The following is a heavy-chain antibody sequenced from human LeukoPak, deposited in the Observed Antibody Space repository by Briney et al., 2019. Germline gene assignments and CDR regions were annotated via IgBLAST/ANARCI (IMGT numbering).Heavy chain of an antibody. J-gene: IGHJ4*02. CDR1: GFTFSSYA. V-gene: IGHV3-23*01. D-gene: IGHD6-6*01. CDR3: ARVAEYSSSSGDY. CDR2: ISGSGGST. Sequence: GGSLRLSCAASGFTFSSYAMSWVRQAPGKGLEWVSAISGSGGSTYYADSVKGRFTISRDDSKNTLYLQMNSLRAEDTAVYYCARVAEYSSSSGDYWGQGTLVTVSS.